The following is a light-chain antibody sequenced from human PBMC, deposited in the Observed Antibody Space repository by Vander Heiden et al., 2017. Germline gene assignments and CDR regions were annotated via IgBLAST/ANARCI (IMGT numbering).Light chain of an antibody. V-gene: IGLV2-14*03. CDR2: DVT. CDR3: SSYTSSSTHWV. Sequence: QSALTQPASVSGSPGQSITISCTGTSSDVGGYNYVSWYQQHPGKAPRFMIYDVTNRPSGVSNRFSGSKSGNTASLIISGLQAEDEADYYCSSYTSSSTHWVFGGGTKLTVL. J-gene: IGLJ3*02. CDR1: SSDVGGYNY.